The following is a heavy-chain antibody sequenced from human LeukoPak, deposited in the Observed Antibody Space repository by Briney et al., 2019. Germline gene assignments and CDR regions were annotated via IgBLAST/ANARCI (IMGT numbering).Heavy chain of an antibody. J-gene: IGHJ4*02. D-gene: IGHD4-17*01. CDR2: IKQDGSEK. V-gene: IGHV3-7*01. CDR1: GFTISRFW. CDR3: ARGHYDDYE. Sequence: PGGSLRLSCAAASGFTISRFWMNWVRQAPGKGLEWVANIKQDGSEKYYVDSVKGRFTISRDNAKNSLYLQMNSLRAEDTAVYYCARGHYDDYEWGRGTLVTVSS.